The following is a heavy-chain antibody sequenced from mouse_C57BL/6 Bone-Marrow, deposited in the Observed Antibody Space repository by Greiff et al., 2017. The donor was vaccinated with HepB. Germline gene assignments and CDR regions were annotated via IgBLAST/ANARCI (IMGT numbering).Heavy chain of an antibody. Sequence: VQLQQSGAELARPGASVKLSCKASGYTFTSYGISWVKQRTGQGLEWIGEIYPGSGNTYYNEKFKGKATLTADKSSSTAYMELRSLTSEDSAVYFCARGSYYAMDYWGQGTSVTVSS. CDR3: ARGSYYAMDY. CDR2: IYPGSGNT. V-gene: IGHV1-81*01. J-gene: IGHJ4*01. CDR1: GYTFTSYG.